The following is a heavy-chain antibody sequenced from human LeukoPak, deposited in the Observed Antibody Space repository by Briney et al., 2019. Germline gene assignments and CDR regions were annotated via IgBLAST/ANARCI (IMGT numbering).Heavy chain of an antibody. CDR3: ARFPAVTTEYFDY. V-gene: IGHV4-39*01. D-gene: IGHD4-17*01. CDR2: NYYSGST. CDR1: GGSSSSSSYY. Sequence: PSETLSLTCTVSGGSSSSSSYYWGWLRQPPGKLLEWIGSNYYSGSTYYNPSLKSRVTISVDTSKNQFSLKLSSVTAADTAVYYCARFPAVTTEYFDYWGQGTLVTVSS. J-gene: IGHJ4*02.